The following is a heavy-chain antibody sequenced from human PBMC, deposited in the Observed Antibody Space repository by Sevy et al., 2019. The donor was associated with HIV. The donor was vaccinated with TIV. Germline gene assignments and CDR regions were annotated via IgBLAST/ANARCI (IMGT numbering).Heavy chain of an antibody. Sequence: GGSLRLSCAASGFTFSGSAMHWVRQASGKGLEWVGRIRSKANSYATAYAASVKGRFTISRDDSKNTAYLQMNSRKTEDTAVYYCTRELNTAIFPYYYYGMDVWGQGTTVTVSS. CDR2: IRSKANSYAT. V-gene: IGHV3-73*01. CDR3: TRELNTAIFPYYYYGMDV. J-gene: IGHJ6*02. CDR1: GFTFSGSA. D-gene: IGHD5-18*01.